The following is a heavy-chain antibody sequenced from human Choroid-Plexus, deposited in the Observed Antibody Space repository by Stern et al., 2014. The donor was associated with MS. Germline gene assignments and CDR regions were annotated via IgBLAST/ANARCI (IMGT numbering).Heavy chain of an antibody. V-gene: IGHV3-30*18. J-gene: IGHJ5*02. D-gene: IGHD2/OR15-2a*01. CDR1: GFTFGSCA. CDR2: VSHDGSYK. CDR3: AKDRQYLTYFFDH. Sequence: VQLVESGGGVVQPGRPLRLSCVASGFTFGSCAMHWVRQAPGTGLAWEGGVSHDGSYKYYADSVKGRFTISRDNSQNTLYMQMSSLRPEDTAVYYCAKDRQYLTYFFDHWGQGSLVTVSS.